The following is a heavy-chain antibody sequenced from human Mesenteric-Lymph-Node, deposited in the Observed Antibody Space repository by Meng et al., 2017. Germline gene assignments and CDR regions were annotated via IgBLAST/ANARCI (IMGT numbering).Heavy chain of an antibody. Sequence: GESLKISCAASGFTFSSYSMNWVRQAPGKGLEWVSSISSSSSYIYYADSVKGRFTISRDNAKNSLYLQMNSLRAEDTAVYYCARTNCSSTSCYVFPAYYYGMDVWGQGTTVTVSS. V-gene: IGHV3-21*01. CDR2: ISSSSSYI. CDR1: GFTFSSYS. D-gene: IGHD2-2*01. CDR3: ARTNCSSTSCYVFPAYYYGMDV. J-gene: IGHJ6*02.